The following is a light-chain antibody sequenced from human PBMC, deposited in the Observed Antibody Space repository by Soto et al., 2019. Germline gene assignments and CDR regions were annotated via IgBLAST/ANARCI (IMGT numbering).Light chain of an antibody. J-gene: IGLJ1*01. CDR3: SSYTRSNTPFL. V-gene: IGLV2-14*01. CDR1: SSDVGGYNY. Sequence: QSALTQPASVSGSPGQSITIPCTGTSSDVGGYNYVSWYQHHPGKAPKLIIYEVSNRPSGVSNRFSGSKSGNTASLTISGLQAEYEADYYCSSYTRSNTPFLFGTGTKVTVL. CDR2: EVS.